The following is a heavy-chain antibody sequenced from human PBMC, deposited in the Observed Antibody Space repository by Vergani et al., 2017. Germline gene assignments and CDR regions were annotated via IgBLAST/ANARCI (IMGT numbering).Heavy chain of an antibody. J-gene: IGHJ5*02. CDR3: ARRSTVEWLVKLGWIDP. CDR2: IYYSGST. D-gene: IGHD6-19*01. Sequence: QLQLQESGPGLVKPSATLSLTCSVSCASIRSSNYYWGWIRQPPGKGLEWIASIYYSGSTYYNPSLKSRVTISVDTSKNQFSLKLSSVTAADTAVYFCARRSTVEWLVKLGWIDPWGQGILVTVSS. V-gene: IGHV4-39*01. CDR1: CASIRSSNYY.